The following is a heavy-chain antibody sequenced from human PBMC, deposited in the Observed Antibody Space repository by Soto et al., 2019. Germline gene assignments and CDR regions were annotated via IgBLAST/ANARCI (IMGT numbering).Heavy chain of an antibody. CDR2: IMPVFATP. J-gene: IGHJ6*02. Sequence: QVQLVQSGAEVKKPGSSVKVSCKASGGTFRTSAISWVRQAPVQGLEWVGGIMPVFATPDYAQNFQGRVTITAAESKTTDYLELTSLRTDDTAVYYCARDKDRQQLGGNYYYILDVWGQGTAITVSS. D-gene: IGHD3-3*02. CDR1: GGTFRTSA. CDR3: ARDKDRQQLGGNYYYILDV. V-gene: IGHV1-69*12.